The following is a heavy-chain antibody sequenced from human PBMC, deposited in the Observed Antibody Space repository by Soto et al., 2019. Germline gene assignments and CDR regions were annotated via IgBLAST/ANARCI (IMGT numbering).Heavy chain of an antibody. Sequence: PWGSLRLSCAASGFTFSNGWMNWVRQAPGKGLEWVGRIKSKTDGGTTDYAAPVKGRFTISRDDSKNTLYLQMNSLKTEDTAVYYCTTDPVTMIVVVPSSGWGQGTLVTVS. D-gene: IGHD3-22*01. CDR3: TTDPVTMIVVVPSSG. V-gene: IGHV3-15*07. CDR2: IKSKTDGGTT. CDR1: GFTFSNGW. J-gene: IGHJ4*02.